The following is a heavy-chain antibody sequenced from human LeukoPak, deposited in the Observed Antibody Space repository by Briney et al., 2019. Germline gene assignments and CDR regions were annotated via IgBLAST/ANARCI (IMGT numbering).Heavy chain of an antibody. Sequence: GGSLRLSCAASGFTFRTSGMNWVRQAPGKGLEWVSSISSSSIYIYYADSLKGRFTISRDNAKNSLYLQMNSLRAEDTALYYCARDGVRYCSGGSCYYYMDVWGKGTTVTVSS. V-gene: IGHV3-21*04. CDR1: GFTFRTSG. CDR3: ARDGVRYCSGGSCYYYMDV. CDR2: ISSSSIYI. J-gene: IGHJ6*03. D-gene: IGHD2-15*01.